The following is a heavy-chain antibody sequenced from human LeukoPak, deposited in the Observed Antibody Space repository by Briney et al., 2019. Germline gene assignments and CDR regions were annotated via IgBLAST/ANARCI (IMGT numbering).Heavy chain of an antibody. J-gene: IGHJ4*02. D-gene: IGHD1-7*01. CDR1: GYTFTSYA. Sequence: ASVKVSCKASGYTFTSYAMHWVRQAPGQRLEWMGWINAGNGNTKYSQKFQGRVTITRDTSASTAYMELSSLRSEDTAVYYCARAYGLELLRYYFDYWGQGTLVTVSS. V-gene: IGHV1-3*01. CDR2: INAGNGNT. CDR3: ARAYGLELLRYYFDY.